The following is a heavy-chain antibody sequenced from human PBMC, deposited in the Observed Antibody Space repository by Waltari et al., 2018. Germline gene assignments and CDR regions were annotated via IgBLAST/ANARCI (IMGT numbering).Heavy chain of an antibody. CDR1: GYSISSGYY. Sequence: QVQLQESGPGLVKPSETLSLTCAVSGYSISSGYYWGWIRQPPGKGLEWIGSIYHSGSTYYNPSLKGRVTISVDTAKNQFSLKLSSVTAADTAVYYCARDPVVAATDFDYWGQGTLVTVSS. D-gene: IGHD2-15*01. J-gene: IGHJ4*02. CDR2: IYHSGST. V-gene: IGHV4-38-2*02. CDR3: ARDPVVAATDFDY.